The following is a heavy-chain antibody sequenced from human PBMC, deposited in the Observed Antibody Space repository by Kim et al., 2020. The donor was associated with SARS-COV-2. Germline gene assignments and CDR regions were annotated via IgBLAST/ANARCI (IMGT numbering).Heavy chain of an antibody. D-gene: IGHD2-21*01. Sequence: SETLALTCTVSGGSISSSGYYWGWIRQPPGKGLEWVGSIYYTGNTYYNPSLKSRATISVDTSRNQFSLKLSSVTAADTAISHCARNSRRGGVRFQALDGFDIWGQGTMVTVSS. J-gene: IGHJ3*02. CDR2: IYYTGNT. CDR1: GGSISSSGYY. CDR3: ARNSRRGGVRFQALDGFDI. V-gene: IGHV4-39*01.